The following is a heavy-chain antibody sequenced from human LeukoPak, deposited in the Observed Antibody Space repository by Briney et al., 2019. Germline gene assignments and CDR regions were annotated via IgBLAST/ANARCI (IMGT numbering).Heavy chain of an antibody. J-gene: IGHJ4*02. CDR3: AKGSLSTVVTPPYFDY. D-gene: IGHD4-23*01. CDR1: GFTFDDYA. Sequence: AGGSLRLSCAASGFTFDDYAMHWVRQAPGKGLEWVSGISWNSGSIVYADSVKGRFTISRDNAKNSLYLQMNSLRAEDMALYYCAKGSLSTVVTPPYFDYWGQGTLVTVSS. CDR2: ISWNSGSI. V-gene: IGHV3-9*03.